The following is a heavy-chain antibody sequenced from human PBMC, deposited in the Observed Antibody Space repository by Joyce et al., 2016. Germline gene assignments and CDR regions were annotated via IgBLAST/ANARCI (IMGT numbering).Heavy chain of an antibody. CDR1: GFTFSNYA. Sequence: EVQLLESGGSLVQPGGSLRLSCAASGFTFSNYAMNWVRQAPGKGVEWDSAINNNGDNTYYADSVKGRFTISRDSSKNTLYLQMNSLRVEDTAVYYCAKEMLTVTTSDYWGQGTLVTVSS. CDR3: AKEMLTVTTSDY. V-gene: IGHV3-23*01. CDR2: INNNGDNT. D-gene: IGHD4-17*01. J-gene: IGHJ4*02.